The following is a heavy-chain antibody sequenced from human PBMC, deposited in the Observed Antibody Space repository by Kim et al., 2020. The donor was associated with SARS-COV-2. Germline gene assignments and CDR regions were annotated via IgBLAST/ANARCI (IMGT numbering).Heavy chain of an antibody. CDR3: ARTVRFDDDYGDY. D-gene: IGHD3-9*01. V-gene: IGHV4-34*01. CDR2: INHSGST. CDR1: GGSFSGYY. Sequence: SVTLSLTCAVYGGSFSGYYWSWIRQPPGKGLEWIGEINHSGSTNYNPSLKSRVTISVDTSKNQFSLKLSSVTAADTAVYYCARTVRFDDDYGDYWGQGTLVTVSS. J-gene: IGHJ4*02.